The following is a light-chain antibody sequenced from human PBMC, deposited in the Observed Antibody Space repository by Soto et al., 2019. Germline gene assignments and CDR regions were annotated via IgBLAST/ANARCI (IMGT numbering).Light chain of an antibody. V-gene: IGKV1-33*01. CDR1: QDISTY. Sequence: DIQMTQSPSSLSASVGDRVTITCQASQDISTYLNWYQQKPGKAPKLLIYDASNFEKGVPSRFSGSGSGTALTFTISSLQPEDIATYYCQHYDNLPINFCQETRFEIK. CDR3: QHYDNLPIN. CDR2: DAS. J-gene: IGKJ5*01.